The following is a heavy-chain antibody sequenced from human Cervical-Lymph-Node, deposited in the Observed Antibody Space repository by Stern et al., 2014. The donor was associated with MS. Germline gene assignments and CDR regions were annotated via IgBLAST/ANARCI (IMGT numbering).Heavy chain of an antibody. CDR3: ARHVQGFDY. V-gene: IGHV5-51*01. J-gene: IGHJ4*02. CDR2: IYPYDSDT. CDR1: GYSFTIYY. Sequence: EVQLEESGAEVKKPGESLKISCKLSGYSFTIYYIAWVRQMPGKGLEWMGVIYPYDSDTTYSPSFQGQVTISADNSIATAYLQWSSLRASDTAMYYCARHVQGFDYWGQGTLVTVSS.